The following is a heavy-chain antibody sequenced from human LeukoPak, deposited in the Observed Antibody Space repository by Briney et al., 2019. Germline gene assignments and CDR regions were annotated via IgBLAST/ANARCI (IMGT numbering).Heavy chain of an antibody. CDR3: TEEGRYSSGWYGGYGV. V-gene: IGHV3-30-3*02. Sequence: PGGSLRLSCAASGFTFSSYAMHWVRQAPGKGLEWVAVISYDGSNKYYADSVKGRFTISRDNSKNTLYLQMNSLRAEDTAVYYCTEEGRYSSGWYGGYGVWGQGTMVTVSS. CDR1: GFTFSSYA. J-gene: IGHJ3*01. CDR2: ISYDGSNK. D-gene: IGHD6-19*01.